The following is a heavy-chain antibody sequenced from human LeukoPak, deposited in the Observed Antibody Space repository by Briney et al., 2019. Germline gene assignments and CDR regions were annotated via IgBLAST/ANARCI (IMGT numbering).Heavy chain of an antibody. Sequence: GASVKVSCKASGYTFTSYAIHWVRQAPGQRLEWMGWISAGNGNTKYSQNFQGRVIFISNTSATTAFMELSSLRSEDAAVYYCARDSGSGSSDYWGQGTLVTVSS. CDR3: ARDSGSGSSDY. CDR1: GYTFTSYA. D-gene: IGHD1-26*01. CDR2: ISAGNGNT. V-gene: IGHV1-3*01. J-gene: IGHJ4*02.